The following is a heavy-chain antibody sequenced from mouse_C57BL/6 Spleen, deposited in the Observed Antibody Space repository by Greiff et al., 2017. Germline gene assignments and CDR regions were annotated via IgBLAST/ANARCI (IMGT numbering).Heavy chain of an antibody. Sequence: EVKLQQSGPELVKPGASVKISCKASGYTFTDYYMNWVKQSHGKSLEWIGDINPNNGGTSYNQKFKGKATLTVDKSSSTAYMELRSLTSEDSAVYYCARRNYYYAMDYWGQGTSVTVSS. V-gene: IGHV1-26*01. CDR1: GYTFTDYY. CDR2: INPNNGGT. CDR3: ARRNYYYAMDY. J-gene: IGHJ4*01.